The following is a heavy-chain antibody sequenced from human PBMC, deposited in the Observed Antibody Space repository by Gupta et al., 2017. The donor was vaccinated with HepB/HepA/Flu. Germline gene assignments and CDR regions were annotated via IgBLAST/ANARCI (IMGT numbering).Heavy chain of an antibody. CDR3: AKDGYSSSWYDIDY. CDR2: VSSSGHDT. J-gene: IGHJ4*02. D-gene: IGHD6-13*01. V-gene: IGHV3-23*01. Sequence: EVQLLESGGGLVQPGGSLRLSCAASGFPFSTYAMTWVRQVPGKGLEWVSSVSSSGHDTYYRDSVKGRFTMSRDNSKDTLYLEMNSLRAEDTAVYFCAKDGYSSSWYDIDYWGQGTLVTVSS. CDR1: GFPFSTYA.